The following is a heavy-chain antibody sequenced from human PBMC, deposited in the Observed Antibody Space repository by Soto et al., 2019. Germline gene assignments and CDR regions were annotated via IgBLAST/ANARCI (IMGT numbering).Heavy chain of an antibody. CDR3: ASDRKYTSGYALSASDI. J-gene: IGHJ3*02. V-gene: IGHV4-39*01. CDR1: GGSISSSSYY. Sequence: SETLSLTCTVSGGSISSSSYYWGWIRQPPGKGLEWIGSIYYSGSTYYNPSLKSRVTISVDTSKNQFSLKLSSVTAADTAVYYCASDRKYTSGYALSASDIWGQGPMVTLSS. D-gene: IGHD5-12*01. CDR2: IYYSGST.